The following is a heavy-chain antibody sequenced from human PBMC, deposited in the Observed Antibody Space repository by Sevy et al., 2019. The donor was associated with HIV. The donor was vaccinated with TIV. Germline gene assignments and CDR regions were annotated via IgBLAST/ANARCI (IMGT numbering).Heavy chain of an antibody. CDR2: IYTSGST. V-gene: IGHV4-4*07. CDR1: GGSISSYY. CDR3: AREGPDTLKPGYYYYYMDV. D-gene: IGHD2-2*02. J-gene: IGHJ6*03. Sequence: SETLSLTCTVSGGSISSYYWSWIRQPAGKGLEWIGRIYTSGSTNYNPSLKSRVTMSVDTSKNQFSLKLGSVTAADTAVYYCAREGPDTLKPGYYYYYMDVCGKGTTVTVSS.